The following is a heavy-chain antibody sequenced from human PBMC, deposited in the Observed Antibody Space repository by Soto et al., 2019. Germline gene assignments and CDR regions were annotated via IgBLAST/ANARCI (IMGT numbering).Heavy chain of an antibody. V-gene: IGHV3-23*01. J-gene: IGHJ3*02. CDR1: GFTFSSYA. D-gene: IGHD3-16*01. Sequence: HPGGSLRLSCAASGFTFSSYAMSWVRQAPGKGLEWVSAISGSGGSTYYADSVKGRFTISRDNSKNTLYLQMNSLRAEDTAVYYGAIRGGAPFDAFDSWGQGTMVTFSS. CDR2: ISGSGGST. CDR3: AIRGGAPFDAFDS.